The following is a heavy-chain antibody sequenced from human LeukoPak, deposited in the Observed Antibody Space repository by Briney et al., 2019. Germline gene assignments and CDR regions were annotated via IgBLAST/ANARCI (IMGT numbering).Heavy chain of an antibody. D-gene: IGHD6-13*01. J-gene: IGHJ3*02. CDR3: AKDQSAAGTGGAFDI. CDR1: GFTFSSYA. CDR2: IWYDGSNK. V-gene: IGHV3-30*02. Sequence: PGGSLRLSCAASGFTFSSYAMHWVRQAPGKGLEWVAVIWYDGSNKYYADSVKGRFTISRDNSKNTLYLQMNSLRAEDTAVYYCAKDQSAAGTGGAFDIWGQGTMVTVSS.